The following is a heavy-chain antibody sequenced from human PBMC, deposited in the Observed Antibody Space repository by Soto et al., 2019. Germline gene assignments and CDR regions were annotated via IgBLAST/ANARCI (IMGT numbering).Heavy chain of an antibody. CDR3: AHRRDYTGNWNEGFFDY. CDR2: AYWDDDN. J-gene: IGHJ4*02. D-gene: IGHD1-1*01. Sequence: QITLKESGPALLKPTQTLTLTCTFSGFSLTSRPVGLGCLRQPPGKALEWLAFAYWDDDNRYNPSLRSRLTISQXASINXXVLTMTNMDPVDTGTYYCAHRRDYTGNWNEGFFDYWGQGILVTVSS. CDR1: GFSLTSRPVG. V-gene: IGHV2-5*02.